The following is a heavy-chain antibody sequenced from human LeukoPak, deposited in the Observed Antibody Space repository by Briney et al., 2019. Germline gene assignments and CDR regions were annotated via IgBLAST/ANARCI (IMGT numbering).Heavy chain of an antibody. J-gene: IGHJ4*02. D-gene: IGHD2-15*01. V-gene: IGHV3-30*18. CDR2: ISYDGSNK. CDR1: GFTFSSNG. Sequence: GGSLRLSCAASGFTFSSNGMHWVRQAPGKGLEWVAVISYDGSNKYYADSVKGRFTISRDNSKNTLYLQMNSLRAEDTAVYYCAKDYQQSAAPDYWGQGTLVTVSS. CDR3: AKDYQQSAAPDY.